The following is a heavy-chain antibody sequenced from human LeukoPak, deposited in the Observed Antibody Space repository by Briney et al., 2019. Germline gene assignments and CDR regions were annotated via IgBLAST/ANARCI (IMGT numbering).Heavy chain of an antibody. CDR3: ARWGYCSGGSCYLNYYYYYGMDV. Sequence: GGSLRLSCAASGFTFSSYSMNWVRQAPGKGLEWVSSISSSSSYIYYADSVKGRFTISRDNAKNSLYLQMNSLRAEDTAVYYCARWGYCSGGSCYLNYYYYYGMDVWGQGTTVTVSS. J-gene: IGHJ6*02. V-gene: IGHV3-21*01. CDR1: GFTFSSYS. D-gene: IGHD2-15*01. CDR2: ISSSSSYI.